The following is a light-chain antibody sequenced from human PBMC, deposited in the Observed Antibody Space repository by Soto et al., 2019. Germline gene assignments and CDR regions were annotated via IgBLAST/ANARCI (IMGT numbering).Light chain of an antibody. CDR2: AAS. CDR1: QSISSW. V-gene: IGKV1-5*01. J-gene: IGKJ1*01. Sequence: DIQMTQSPSTLSASVGARVTITCRASQSISSWLAWYQQRPGKAPKLLIYAASSLESGVPSRFSGSASGTDFILTIRSLQPEDSATYYCLQDYAYPRTFGQGTKVDIK. CDR3: LQDYAYPRT.